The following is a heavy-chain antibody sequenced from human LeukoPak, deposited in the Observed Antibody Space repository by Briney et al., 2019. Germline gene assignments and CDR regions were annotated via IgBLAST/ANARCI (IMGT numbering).Heavy chain of an antibody. CDR1: GGSFSGYY. J-gene: IGHJ3*02. V-gene: IGHV4-34*01. CDR2: INHSGST. Sequence: KTSETLSLTCAVYGGSFSGYYWSWIRQPPGKGLEWSGEINHSGSTNYNPSLKSRVTISVDTSKNQFSLKLSSVTAADTAVYYCARGGDSSGYYLLDAFDIWGQGTMVTVSS. D-gene: IGHD3-22*01. CDR3: ARGGDSSGYYLLDAFDI.